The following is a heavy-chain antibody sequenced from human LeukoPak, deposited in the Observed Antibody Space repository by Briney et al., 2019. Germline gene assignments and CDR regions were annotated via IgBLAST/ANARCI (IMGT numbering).Heavy chain of an antibody. CDR2: ISSSGSTT. CDR1: RFAVSSNY. D-gene: IGHD6-13*01. V-gene: IGHV3-11*04. J-gene: IGHJ3*02. Sequence: PGRSLRLSCAASRFAVSSNYMSWVRQAPGKRLGWVSYISSSGSTTYYADSVKCRFTISRENANNSLYLQTNSLRAEDTAVYYCARSLSSSWSHAFDIWGQGTMVTVSS. CDR3: ARSLSSSWSHAFDI.